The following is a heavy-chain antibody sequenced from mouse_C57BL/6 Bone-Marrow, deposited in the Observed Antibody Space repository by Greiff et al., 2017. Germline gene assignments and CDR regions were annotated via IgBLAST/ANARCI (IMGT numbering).Heavy chain of an antibody. CDR3: ARFRRRVYAMYY. CDR2: IRNKANGYTT. Sequence: EVKVEESGGGLVQPGGSLSLSCAASGFTFTDYYMSWVRQPPGKALEWLGFIRNKANGYTTEYSASVKGRFTISRDNSQSILYLQMNALRAEDSATYYCARFRRRVYAMYYGGQGTSVTVSA. CDR1: GFTFTDYY. J-gene: IGHJ4*01. V-gene: IGHV7-3*01.